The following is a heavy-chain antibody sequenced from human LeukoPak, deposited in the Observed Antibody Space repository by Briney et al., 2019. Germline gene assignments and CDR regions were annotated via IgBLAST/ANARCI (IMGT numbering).Heavy chain of an antibody. D-gene: IGHD2-2*01. CDR1: GFTFSSYA. CDR2: ISYDGSNK. V-gene: IGHV3-30-3*01. Sequence: GRSLRLSCAASGFTFSSYAMHWVRQAPGKGLEWVAVISYDGSNKYYADSVKGRFTISGDNSKNTLYLQMSSLRPDDTAVYYCARARLLFTSSSLFDYWGRGTLVTVSS. CDR3: ARARLLFTSSSLFDY. J-gene: IGHJ4*02.